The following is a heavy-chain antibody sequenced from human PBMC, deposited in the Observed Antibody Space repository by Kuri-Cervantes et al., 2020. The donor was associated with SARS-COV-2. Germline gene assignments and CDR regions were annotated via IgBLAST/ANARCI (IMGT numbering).Heavy chain of an antibody. CDR2: ISYDGSNK. J-gene: IGHJ6*02. CDR1: GFTFSSYG. V-gene: IGHV3-30*18. CDR3: AKGFTIFGVVIFPLSYYYGMDV. D-gene: IGHD3-3*01. Sequence: GESLKISCAASGFTFSSYGMHWVRQAPGKGLEWVAVISYDGSNKYYADSVKGRFTISRDNSKNTLYLQMNSLRAEDTAVYYCAKGFTIFGVVIFPLSYYYGMDVWGQGTTVTCSS.